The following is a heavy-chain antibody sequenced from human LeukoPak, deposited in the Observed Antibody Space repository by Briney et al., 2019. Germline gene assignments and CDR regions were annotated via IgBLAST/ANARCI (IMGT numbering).Heavy chain of an antibody. V-gene: IGHV4-61*02. J-gene: IGHJ6*03. CDR2: IYTSGST. CDR3: ARDGLPPGYYMDV. Sequence: PSETLSLTCTVSGDSIISATSYWRWIRQPAGKGLEWIGRIYTSGSTNYSPSLKSRVTISVDTSKNQFSLRLSSVTAADPAVYYCARDGLPPGYYMDVWGKGTTVTISS. D-gene: IGHD2-15*01. CDR1: GDSIISATSY.